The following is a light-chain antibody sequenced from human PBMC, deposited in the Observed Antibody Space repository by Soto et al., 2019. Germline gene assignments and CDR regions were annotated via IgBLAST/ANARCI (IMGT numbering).Light chain of an antibody. V-gene: IGKV1-5*03. CDR2: KAS. CDR3: QQYDSYPWT. Sequence: DIQMTQSPSTLSASVGDTVTITCRASQSISSGLAWYQQKPGKAPKVLIYKASSLESGVPSRFSGSGSGTAFTLTISSLQPDDFATYYCQQYDSYPWTFGQGTKVEIK. CDR1: QSISSG. J-gene: IGKJ1*01.